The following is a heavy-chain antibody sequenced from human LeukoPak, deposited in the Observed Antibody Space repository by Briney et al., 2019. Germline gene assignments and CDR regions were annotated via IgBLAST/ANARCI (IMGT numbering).Heavy chain of an antibody. CDR2: INHSGST. J-gene: IGHJ6*03. Sequence: SETLSLTCAVYGGSFSGYYWSWIRQPPGKGLEWIGEINHSGSTNYNPSLKSRVTISVDTSKNQFSLKLSSVTAADTAVYYCARVPYGDYYYYYMDVWGKGTTVTVSS. CDR1: GGSFSGYY. CDR3: ARVPYGDYYYYYMDV. D-gene: IGHD4-17*01. V-gene: IGHV4-34*01.